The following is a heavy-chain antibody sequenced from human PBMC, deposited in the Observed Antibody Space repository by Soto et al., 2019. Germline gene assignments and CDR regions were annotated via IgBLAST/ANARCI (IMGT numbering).Heavy chain of an antibody. CDR1: GFIFRSYG. CDR2: AWYDGSNI. V-gene: IGHV3-33*01. D-gene: IGHD2-2*01. Sequence: GGSLRLSCETSGFIFRSYGMRWVRQAPGKGLEWVAVAWYDGSNIDYGESVKGRFTVSRDDSKNTLYLQMNNLRADDTAVYYCARVGYCTSTSSNCPFESWGQGTLVTVSS. J-gene: IGHJ4*02. CDR3: ARVGYCTSTSSNCPFES.